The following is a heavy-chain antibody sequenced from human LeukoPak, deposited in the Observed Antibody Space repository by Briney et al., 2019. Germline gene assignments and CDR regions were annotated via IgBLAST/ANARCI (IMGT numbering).Heavy chain of an antibody. CDR3: ARLTITTADYYYGMDV. V-gene: IGHV1-2*02. CDR2: INPNSGGT. Sequence: GASVKVSCKASGYTFTGYYMHWVRQAPGQGLEWMGWINPNSGGTNHAQKFQGRVTMTRDTSISTAYMELSRLRSDDTAVYYCARLTITTADYYYGMDVWGQGTTVTVSS. D-gene: IGHD3-22*01. CDR1: GYTFTGYY. J-gene: IGHJ6*02.